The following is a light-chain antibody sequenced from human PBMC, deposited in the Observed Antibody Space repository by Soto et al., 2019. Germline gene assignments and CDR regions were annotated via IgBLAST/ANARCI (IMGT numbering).Light chain of an antibody. V-gene: IGLV2-14*03. CDR2: DVT. Sequence: QSVLTQAACVSGSPGQWISISSGGTGSDIGSYNYVSWYQHHPGKVPKFIIYDVTNRPSGVSDRFSGSKSGNTASLTISGLQAEDEADYYCNSYTSASTYVFGTGTKVTVL. J-gene: IGLJ1*01. CDR3: NSYTSASTYV. CDR1: GSDIGSYNY.